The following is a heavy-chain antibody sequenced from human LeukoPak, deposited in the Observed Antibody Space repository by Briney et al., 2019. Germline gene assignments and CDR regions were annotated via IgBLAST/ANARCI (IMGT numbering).Heavy chain of an antibody. Sequence: ASVKVSCKASGYTFTSYGISWVRQAPGQGLEWMGWISAYNGNTNYAQKLQGRVTMTTDTPTSTAYMELRSLRSDDTAVYYCARDLVVAATQLPDYWGQGTLVTVSS. CDR1: GYTFTSYG. J-gene: IGHJ4*02. V-gene: IGHV1-18*01. D-gene: IGHD2-15*01. CDR2: ISAYNGNT. CDR3: ARDLVVAATQLPDY.